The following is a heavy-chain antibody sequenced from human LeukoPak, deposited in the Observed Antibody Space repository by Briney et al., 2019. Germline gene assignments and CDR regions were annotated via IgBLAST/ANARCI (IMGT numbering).Heavy chain of an antibody. J-gene: IGHJ4*02. CDR2: FDPEDGET. CDR3: ATCSGGSCYFGY. CDR1: GYTLTELS. V-gene: IGHV1-24*01. Sequence: GASVTVSCTVSGYTLTELSMHWVRQAPGKGLEWMGGFDPEDGETIYAQKFQGRVTMTEDTSTDTAYMELSSLRSEDTAVYYCATCSGGSCYFGYWGQGTLVTVSS. D-gene: IGHD2-15*01.